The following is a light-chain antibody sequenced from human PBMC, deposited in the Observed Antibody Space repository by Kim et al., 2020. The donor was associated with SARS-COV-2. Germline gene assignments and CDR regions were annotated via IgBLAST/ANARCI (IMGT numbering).Light chain of an antibody. J-gene: IGLJ7*01. CDR1: SGHGSYA. CDR3: QTWGTGIAV. CDR2: LNSDGSH. V-gene: IGLV4-69*01. Sequence: SVQLRCTLSSGHGSYAIAWHQQQPEKGPRYLMTLNSDGSHSKGDGIPDRFSGSSSGAERYLTISSLQSEDEADYYCQTWGTGIAVFGGGTQLTVL.